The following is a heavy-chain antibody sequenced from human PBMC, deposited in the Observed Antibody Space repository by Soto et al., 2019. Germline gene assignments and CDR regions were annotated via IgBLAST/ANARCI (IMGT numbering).Heavy chain of an antibody. Sequence: HVQLQESGPGLVKPSQTLSLTCTVSGGSISSGGYYWSWIRQHPWKGLEWIGYIYYSGSTYYNPSLKSRVTISVDTSKNPLSLQLSSVTAADTAVYYCAREGAGYCSSTSCDNYYYDGMDVWGQGTTVTVSS. D-gene: IGHD2-2*01. CDR3: AREGAGYCSSTSCDNYYYDGMDV. CDR1: GGSISSGGYY. J-gene: IGHJ6*02. CDR2: IYYSGST. V-gene: IGHV4-31*03.